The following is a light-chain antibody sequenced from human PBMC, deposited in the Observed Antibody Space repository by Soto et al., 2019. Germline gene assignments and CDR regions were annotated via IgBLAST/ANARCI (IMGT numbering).Light chain of an antibody. Sequence: QSALTQPASVSGSPGQSITISCTGTSSDVRGYNYVSWYQQHPGKAPKLMIYEVSNRPSGVSNRFSGSKSGNTASLTISGLQAEDEADYYCSSYTSSSTLVFGGGTKVTVL. CDR1: SSDVRGYNY. CDR2: EVS. CDR3: SSYTSSSTLV. V-gene: IGLV2-14*01. J-gene: IGLJ2*01.